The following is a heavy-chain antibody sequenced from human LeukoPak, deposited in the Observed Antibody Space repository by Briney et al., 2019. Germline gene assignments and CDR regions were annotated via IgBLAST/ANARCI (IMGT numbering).Heavy chain of an antibody. J-gene: IGHJ6*02. Sequence: ASVKVSCKASGYTFTGYYMHWVRQAPGQGLEWMGWINPDSGGTNYAQKFQGRVTMTRDTSITTAYMELSRLRSDDTAVYFCARVSDCSGGSCYVFGMDVWGQGTTVTVSS. CDR3: ARVSDCSGGSCYVFGMDV. CDR1: GYTFTGYY. V-gene: IGHV1-2*02. D-gene: IGHD2-15*01. CDR2: INPDSGGT.